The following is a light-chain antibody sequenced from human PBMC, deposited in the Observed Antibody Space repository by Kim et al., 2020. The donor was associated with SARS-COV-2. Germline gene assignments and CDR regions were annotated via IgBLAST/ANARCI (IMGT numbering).Light chain of an antibody. CDR3: HVWDSGNHGGV. Sequence: APGKTATITCGGDKIGSKSVHWYQQKSGQAPLVVIHYDSARPSGVFDRFSGSKTGNTATLTISRVEAGDEADYYCHVWDSGNHGGVFGGGTQLTVL. V-gene: IGLV3-21*04. CDR2: YDS. J-gene: IGLJ2*01. CDR1: KIGSKS.